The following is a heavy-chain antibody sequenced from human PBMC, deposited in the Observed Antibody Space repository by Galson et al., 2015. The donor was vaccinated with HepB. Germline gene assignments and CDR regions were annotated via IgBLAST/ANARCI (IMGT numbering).Heavy chain of an antibody. Sequence: SLRLSCAASGFAFSDYYMSWVRQAPGKGLEWVSYISSGGGYTYYADSVKGRFTISRDNAKNSHHLHRNSLKADDTAVYYCARRMQWVGGFDMWGQGTMVTVSS. J-gene: IGHJ3*02. CDR3: ARRMQWVGGFDM. CDR1: GFAFSDYY. CDR2: ISSGGGYT. D-gene: IGHD6-19*01. V-gene: IGHV3-11*03.